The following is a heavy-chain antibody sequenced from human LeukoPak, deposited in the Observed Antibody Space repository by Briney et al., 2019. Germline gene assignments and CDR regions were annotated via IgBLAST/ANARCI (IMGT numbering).Heavy chain of an antibody. D-gene: IGHD5-24*01. CDR2: ISSSSSSK. V-gene: IGHV3-21*01. Sequence: GGSLRLSCAASGFTFSSYSMNWVRQAPGKGLEWVSSISSSSSSKYYADSVKGRFTISRDNAKNSLYLQMSSLRAEDTAVYYCANSPSRDGYPTGYWGQGTLVTVSS. CDR1: GFTFSSYS. CDR3: ANSPSRDGYPTGY. J-gene: IGHJ4*02.